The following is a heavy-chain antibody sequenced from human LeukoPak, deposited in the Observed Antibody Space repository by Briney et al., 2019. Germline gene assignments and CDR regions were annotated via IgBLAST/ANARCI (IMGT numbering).Heavy chain of an antibody. CDR3: TKGRGI. D-gene: IGHD3-10*01. Sequence: SETLSLTCAVYGGSFSGYYWSWIRQPPGKGLEWIGEINHSGSTNYNPSLKSRVTISVDTSKNQFSLKLSSVTAADTAVYYCTKGRGIWGQGTLVTVSS. V-gene: IGHV4-34*01. J-gene: IGHJ4*02. CDR1: GGSFSGYY. CDR2: INHSGST.